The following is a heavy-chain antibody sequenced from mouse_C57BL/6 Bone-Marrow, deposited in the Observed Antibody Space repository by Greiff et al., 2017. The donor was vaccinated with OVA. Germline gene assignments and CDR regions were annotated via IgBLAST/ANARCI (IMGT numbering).Heavy chain of an antibody. CDR2: IYPSSGST. V-gene: IGHV1-62-2*01. Sequence: QVQLQQPGAELVKPGASVKLSCKASGYTFTRYCMHWVKQRSGQGLEWIGMIYPSSGSTKYTEKFQNKATLTAAKSSSTVYMELSRLTSEDSSVYFCARHPAHASPLFAYWGQGTLLTVSS. CDR1: GYTFTRYC. CDR3: ARHPAHASPLFAY. D-gene: IGHD1-3*01. J-gene: IGHJ3*01.